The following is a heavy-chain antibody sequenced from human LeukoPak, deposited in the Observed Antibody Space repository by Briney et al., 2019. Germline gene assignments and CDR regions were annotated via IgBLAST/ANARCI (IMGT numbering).Heavy chain of an antibody. J-gene: IGHJ4*02. Sequence: GGSLRLSCAAYGFTFSSYAMSWVRQAPGKGLEWVSAISGSGGSTYYADSVKGRFTISRDNSKNTLYLQMNSLRAEDTAVYYCAKDTDFYDSSGYYYAIDYWGQGTLVTVSS. CDR2: ISGSGGST. CDR1: GFTFSSYA. V-gene: IGHV3-23*01. D-gene: IGHD3-22*01. CDR3: AKDTDFYDSSGYYYAIDY.